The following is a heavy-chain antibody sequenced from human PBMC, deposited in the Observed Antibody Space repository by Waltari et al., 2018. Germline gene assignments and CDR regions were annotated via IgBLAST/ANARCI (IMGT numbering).Heavy chain of an antibody. Sequence: QVQLVQSGAEVKKPGSSVKVSCKASGGTFSSYAISWVRQAPGQGLEWMGGIIPIFGTANYAQKSQGRVTISTDESTSTAYMELSSLRSEDTAVYYCARSPGTGDHTYYFDYWGQGTLVTVSS. D-gene: IGHD7-27*01. V-gene: IGHV1-69*05. CDR2: IIPIFGTA. CDR1: GGTFSSYA. CDR3: ARSPGTGDHTYYFDY. J-gene: IGHJ4*02.